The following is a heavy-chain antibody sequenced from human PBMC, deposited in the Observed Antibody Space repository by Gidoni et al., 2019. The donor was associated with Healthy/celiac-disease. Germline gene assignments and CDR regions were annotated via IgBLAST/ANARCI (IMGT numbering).Heavy chain of an antibody. CDR3: ARDQRKAFDI. Sequence: VQLVESGGGVVQPGRSLSLSCAASGFTFSSYGMHWVRQAPGKGLEWVAVISYDGSNKYYADSVKGRFTISRDNSKNTLYLQMNSLGAEDTAVYYCARDQRKAFDIWGQGTMVTVSS. CDR2: ISYDGSNK. V-gene: IGHV3-30*03. J-gene: IGHJ3*02. CDR1: GFTFSSYG.